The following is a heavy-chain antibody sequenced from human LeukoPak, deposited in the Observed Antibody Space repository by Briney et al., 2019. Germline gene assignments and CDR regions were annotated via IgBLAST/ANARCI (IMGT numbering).Heavy chain of an antibody. CDR2: INHSGST. V-gene: IGHV4-34*01. CDR3: ARGPQRIAARYYYGMDV. D-gene: IGHD6-6*01. J-gene: IGHJ6*02. Sequence: PSETLSLTCAVYGGSFSGYYWSWIRQPPGKGLEWIGEINHSGSTNYNPSLKSRVTISVDTSKNQFSLKLSSVTAADTAVYYCARGPQRIAARYYYGMDVWGQGTTVTVSS. CDR1: GGSFSGYY.